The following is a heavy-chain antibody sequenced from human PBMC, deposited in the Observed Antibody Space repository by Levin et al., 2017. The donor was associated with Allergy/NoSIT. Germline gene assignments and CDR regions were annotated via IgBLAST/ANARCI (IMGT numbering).Heavy chain of an antibody. D-gene: IGHD3-10*01. CDR1: GYTFTGYY. CDR3: ARESGSGSYFVDY. CDR2: INPNSGGT. J-gene: IGHJ4*02. Sequence: GESLKISCKASGYTFTGYYMHWVRQAPGQGLEWMGWINPNSGGTNYAQKFQGRVTMTRDTSISTAYMELSRLRSDDTAVYYCARESGSGSYFVDYWGQGTLVTVSS. V-gene: IGHV1-2*02.